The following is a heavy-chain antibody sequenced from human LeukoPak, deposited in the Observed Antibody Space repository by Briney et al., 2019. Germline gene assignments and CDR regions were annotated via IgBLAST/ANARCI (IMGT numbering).Heavy chain of an antibody. J-gene: IGHJ5*02. D-gene: IGHD5/OR15-5a*01. V-gene: IGHV4-4*07. CDR1: GGSISSYY. CDR3: ARDPSRPDRPAWVYFDP. CDR2: IYSTGTT. Sequence: ASETLSLTCTVSGGSISSYYWNWIRQPAGKGLEWIGRIYSTGTTDYNPSLKSRVTISLDKSKNQFSLKLNSVTAADTAVYYCARDPSRPDRPAWVYFDPWGQGTLVTVSS.